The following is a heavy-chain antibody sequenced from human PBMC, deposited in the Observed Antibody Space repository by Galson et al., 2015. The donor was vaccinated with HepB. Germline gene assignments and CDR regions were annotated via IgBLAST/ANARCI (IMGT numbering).Heavy chain of an antibody. J-gene: IGHJ5*02. CDR2: IRYDGSNK. Sequence: SLRLSCAASGFTFSSYGMHWVRQAPGKGLEWVAFIRYDGSNKYYADSVKGRFTISRDNSKNTLYLQMNSLRAEDTAVYYCAKLSLSYTERRNWFDPWGQGTLVTVSS. CDR1: GFTFSSYG. V-gene: IGHV3-30*02. D-gene: IGHD2/OR15-2a*01. CDR3: AKLSLSYTERRNWFDP.